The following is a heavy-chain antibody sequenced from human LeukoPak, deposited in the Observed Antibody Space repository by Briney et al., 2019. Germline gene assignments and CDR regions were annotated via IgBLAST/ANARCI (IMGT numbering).Heavy chain of an antibody. Sequence: GSLRLSCVASGFTFSTYWMAWVRQAPGKGLEWVANIKEDKSAKHQADSVRGRFTIFRDNAQNSLYLQMSSLRGEDTAVYYCARDVGGSLDYWGQGTLVTVSS. CDR2: IKEDKSAK. CDR1: GFTFSTYW. CDR3: ARDVGGSLDY. J-gene: IGHJ4*02. V-gene: IGHV3-7*01. D-gene: IGHD1-26*01.